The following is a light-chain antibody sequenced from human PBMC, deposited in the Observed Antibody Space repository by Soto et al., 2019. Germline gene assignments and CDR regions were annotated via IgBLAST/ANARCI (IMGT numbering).Light chain of an antibody. J-gene: IGKJ1*01. CDR1: QSIGTF. V-gene: IGKV1-39*01. CDR2: TSF. Sequence: DIQMTQSPSSMSASVGDRVSITCRASQSIGTFLNWYQRKPGEAPNILIHTSFTLYSGVPSRLSGTGSGTDFTLTISSLQTEDFATYVCQQAFSAQWTFGQGTKVDIK. CDR3: QQAFSAQWT.